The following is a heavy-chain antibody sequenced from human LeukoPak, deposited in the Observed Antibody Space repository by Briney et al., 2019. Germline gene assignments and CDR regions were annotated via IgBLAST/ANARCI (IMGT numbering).Heavy chain of an antibody. V-gene: IGHV3-48*04. CDR2: ISSSGSTI. D-gene: IGHD2-2*01. Sequence: GGSLRLSCAASGFTFSSYSMNWVRQAPGKGLEWVSYISSSGSTIYYADSVKGRFTISRDNAKNSLYLQMNSLRAEDTAVYYCARVLHQLLFSYYYHMDVWGKGTTVTVSS. CDR3: ARVLHQLLFSYYYHMDV. CDR1: GFTFSSYS. J-gene: IGHJ6*03.